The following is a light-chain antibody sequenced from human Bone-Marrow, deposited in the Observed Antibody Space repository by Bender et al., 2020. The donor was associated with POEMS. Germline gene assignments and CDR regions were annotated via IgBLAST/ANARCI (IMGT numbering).Light chain of an antibody. V-gene: IGLV2-8*01. CDR3: SSQTGLHNLL. Sequence: QSALTQPASVSGSPGQSITISCTGTYNDIGRDDSVSWFQQHPGGAPKLIISEVNERPSGVPDRFSGSKSGNTASLTVSGLQFEDEAVYFCSSQTGLHNLLFGGGTTLTV. J-gene: IGLJ2*01. CDR1: YNDIGRDDS. CDR2: EVN.